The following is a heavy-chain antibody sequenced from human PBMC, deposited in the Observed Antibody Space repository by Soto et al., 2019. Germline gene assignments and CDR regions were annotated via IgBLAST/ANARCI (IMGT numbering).Heavy chain of an antibody. CDR2: IIPIFGTA. V-gene: IGHV1-69*01. CDR1: GGTFSSYA. CDR3: ARDTRITMVRGVKGDWFDP. D-gene: IGHD3-10*01. Sequence: QVQLVQSGAEVKKPGSSVKVSCKASGGTFSSYAISWVRQAPGQGLEWMGGIIPIFGTANYAQKFQGRVTITADESTSTDYMELSSLRSEDTAVYYCARDTRITMVRGVKGDWFDPWGQGTLVTVSS. J-gene: IGHJ5*02.